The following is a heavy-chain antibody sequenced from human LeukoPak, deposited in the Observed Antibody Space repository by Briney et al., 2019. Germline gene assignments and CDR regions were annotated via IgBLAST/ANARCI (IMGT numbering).Heavy chain of an antibody. CDR2: IIPIFGTA. CDR3: ARDPYYYGSSGYEGY. J-gene: IGHJ4*02. Sequence: ASVKVSCKASGGTFSSYAISWVRQAPGQGLEWMGGIIPIFGTANYAQKFQGRVTITTDESTSTAYMELSSLRSEDTAVYYCARDPYYYGSSGYEGYWGQGTLVTVSS. V-gene: IGHV1-69*05. D-gene: IGHD3-22*01. CDR1: GGTFSSYA.